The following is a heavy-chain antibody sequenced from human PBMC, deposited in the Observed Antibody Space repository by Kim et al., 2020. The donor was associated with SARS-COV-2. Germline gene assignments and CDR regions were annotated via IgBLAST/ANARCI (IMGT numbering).Heavy chain of an antibody. D-gene: IGHD3-10*01. CDR2: ISSSSSTI. Sequence: GGSLRLSCAASGFTFSSYSMNWVRQAPGKGLEWVSYISSSSSTIYYADSVKGRFTISRDNAKNSLYLQMNSLRAEDTAVYYCARDGSVLVRGVIKFNFDYWGQGTLVTVSS. CDR3: ARDGSVLVRGVIKFNFDY. V-gene: IGHV3-48*04. CDR1: GFTFSSYS. J-gene: IGHJ4*02.